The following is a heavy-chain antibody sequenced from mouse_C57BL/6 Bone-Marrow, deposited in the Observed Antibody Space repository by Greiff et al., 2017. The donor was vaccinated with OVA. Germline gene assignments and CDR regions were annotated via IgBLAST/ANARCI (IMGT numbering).Heavy chain of an antibody. V-gene: IGHV1-19*01. CDR1: GYTFTDYY. Sequence: EVQLQESGPVLVKPGASVKMSCKASGYTFTDYYMNWVKQSHGKSLEWIGVINPYNGGTSYNQKFKGKATLTVDKSSSTAYMELNSLTSEDSAVYYCARILYYGSSSWFAYWGQGTLGTVSA. CDR2: INPYNGGT. J-gene: IGHJ3*01. D-gene: IGHD1-1*01. CDR3: ARILYYGSSSWFAY.